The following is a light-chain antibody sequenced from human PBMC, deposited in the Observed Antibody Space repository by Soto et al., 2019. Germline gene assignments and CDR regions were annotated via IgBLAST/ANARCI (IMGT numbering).Light chain of an antibody. CDR2: DVS. J-gene: IGLJ3*02. CDR1: SSDVGGYNY. V-gene: IGLV2-11*01. Sequence: QSALTQPRSVSGSPGQSVTISCTGTSSDVGGYNYVSWYQQHPGKAPKLMIYDVSKRPSGVPDRFSGSKSGNTASLTISGLQAEDEADYYCCSYAGSYTWVFGGGPKVTVL. CDR3: CSYAGSYTWV.